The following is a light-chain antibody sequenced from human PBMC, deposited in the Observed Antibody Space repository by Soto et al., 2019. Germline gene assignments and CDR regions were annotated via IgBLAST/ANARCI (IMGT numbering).Light chain of an antibody. CDR1: QSVSSY. Sequence: EIVLTQSPATLSLSPGERATLSCRASQSVSSYLMWYQQKPGQAPRLLIYDASNRAAGIPARFSGSGSGTDFTLTISSLEPEDFAVYYCQQRSNWPPGFTVGPGTRVDFK. CDR2: DAS. V-gene: IGKV3-11*01. CDR3: QQRSNWPPGFT. J-gene: IGKJ3*01.